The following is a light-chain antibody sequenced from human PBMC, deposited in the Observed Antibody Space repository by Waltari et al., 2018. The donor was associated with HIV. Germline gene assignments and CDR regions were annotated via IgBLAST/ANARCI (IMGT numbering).Light chain of an antibody. Sequence: SYELTQPPSVSVSPGQTASITCSGDKLGHKYACWYQQKPGQSPMLVIYQDSKRPSGFPERFSGSNSGNTATLTIRGTQAMDEADYYCQAWDSYTLVVFGGGTKLTVL. CDR2: QDS. J-gene: IGLJ2*01. CDR1: KLGHKY. V-gene: IGLV3-1*01. CDR3: QAWDSYTLVV.